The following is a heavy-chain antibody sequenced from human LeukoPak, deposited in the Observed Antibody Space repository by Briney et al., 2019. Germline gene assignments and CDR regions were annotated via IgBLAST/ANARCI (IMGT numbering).Heavy chain of an antibody. J-gene: IGHJ4*02. CDR2: IYTSGSP. CDR3: ARVSSVTLVGFHY. Sequence: SETLSLTCTVSGGSISGYSWTWIRQPAGKGLEGIGRIYTSGSPNYNPSLKSRVTMSVDTSKNQFSLTLHSVTAADTALYYCARVSSVTLVGFHYWGQGTLVTVSS. V-gene: IGHV4-4*07. CDR1: GGSISGYS. D-gene: IGHD2/OR15-2a*01.